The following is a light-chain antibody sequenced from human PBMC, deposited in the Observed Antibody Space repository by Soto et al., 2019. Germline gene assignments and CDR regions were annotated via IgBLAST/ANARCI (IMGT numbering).Light chain of an antibody. CDR3: QSYDSSLSAFYV. CDR2: GNS. Sequence: SVLTPPPPVSGAPGQRVTLSCPGSSSNIGAGYDVHWYQQLPGTAPKLLIYGNSNRPSGVPDRFSGSKSGTSASLAITGLQAEDEADYYCQSYDSSLSAFYVFGTGTKVTVL. CDR1: SSNIGAGYD. V-gene: IGLV1-40*01. J-gene: IGLJ1*01.